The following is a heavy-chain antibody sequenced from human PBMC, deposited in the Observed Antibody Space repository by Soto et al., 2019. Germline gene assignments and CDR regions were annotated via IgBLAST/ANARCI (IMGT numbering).Heavy chain of an antibody. CDR3: ARWYYYDSSGL. CDR2: INHSGST. J-gene: IGHJ4*02. V-gene: IGHV4-34*01. Sequence: SETLSLTCAVYGGSFSGYYWSWIRQPPGKGLEWIGEINHSGSTNYNPSLKSRVTISVDTSKNQFSLKLSSVTAADTAVYYCARWYYYDSSGLWGQGTLVTVSS. D-gene: IGHD3-22*01. CDR1: GGSFSGYY.